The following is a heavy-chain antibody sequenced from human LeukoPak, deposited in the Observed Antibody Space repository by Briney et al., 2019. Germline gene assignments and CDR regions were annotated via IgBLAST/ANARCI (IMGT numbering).Heavy chain of an antibody. D-gene: IGHD1-14*01. Sequence: GASVKVSCKASGYTFTSNDFNWGRQAPGQGLEWMGWMNPNSGNTGYAQKFQGRVTMTRNTSISTAYMELSSLRSEDTAVYYCARRHHLMDVWGKGTTVTVSS. CDR1: GYTFTSND. V-gene: IGHV1-8*01. CDR3: ARRHHLMDV. J-gene: IGHJ6*04. CDR2: MNPNSGNT.